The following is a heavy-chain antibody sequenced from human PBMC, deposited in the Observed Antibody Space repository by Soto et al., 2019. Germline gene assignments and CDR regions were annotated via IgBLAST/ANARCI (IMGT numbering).Heavy chain of an antibody. CDR2: INHSGST. Sequence: QVQLQQWGAGLLKPSETLSLTCAVYGGSFSGYYWSWIRQPPGKGLEWIGEINHSGSTNYNPSLKSRVTISVDTSKNQFPLKLSSVTAADTAVYYCARGLYCTNGVCSNWFDPWGQGTLVTVSS. V-gene: IGHV4-34*01. D-gene: IGHD2-8*01. CDR1: GGSFSGYY. CDR3: ARGLYCTNGVCSNWFDP. J-gene: IGHJ5*02.